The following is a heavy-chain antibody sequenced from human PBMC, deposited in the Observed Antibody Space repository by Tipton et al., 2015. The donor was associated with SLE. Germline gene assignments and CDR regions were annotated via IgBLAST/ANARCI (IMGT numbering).Heavy chain of an antibody. D-gene: IGHD1-1*01. CDR3: ARLANWLVDY. Sequence: TLSLTCAVYGGSFSGYYWSWLRQPPGKGLEWIGEINKSGGINYNPSLKSRVSISVDTSKNQFSLKLSSVTSADTAVYYCARLANWLVDYWGQGTLVTVSS. CDR2: INKSGGI. J-gene: IGHJ4*02. CDR1: GGSFSGYY. V-gene: IGHV4-34*01.